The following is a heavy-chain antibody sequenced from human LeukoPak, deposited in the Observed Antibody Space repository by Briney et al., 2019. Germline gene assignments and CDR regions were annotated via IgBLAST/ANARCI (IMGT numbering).Heavy chain of an antibody. J-gene: IGHJ4*02. CDR2: IYYSGST. Sequence: TSETLSLTCTVSGDSINSHYWSWIRQPPGKGLEWIGYIYYSGSTNYNPSLKSRVTMSVDTSKNQFSLKLSSVTAADTAVYYCARVGSSSWYFDYWGQGTLVTVSS. CDR3: ARVGSSSWYFDY. CDR1: GDSINSHY. V-gene: IGHV4-59*11. D-gene: IGHD6-13*01.